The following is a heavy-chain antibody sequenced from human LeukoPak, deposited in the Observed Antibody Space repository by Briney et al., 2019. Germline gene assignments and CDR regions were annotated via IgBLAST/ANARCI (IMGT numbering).Heavy chain of an antibody. D-gene: IGHD3-10*01. CDR2: INPNSGGT. J-gene: IGHJ6*02. V-gene: IGHV1-2*02. CDR1: GYTFTGYY. CDR3: ARDNENYSPSSTRRYYGMDV. Sequence: GASVKVSCKASGYTFTGYYMHWVRQAPGQGLEWMGWINPNSGGTNYAQKFQGRVTMTRDTSINTAYMELSRLRSDDTAVYYCARDNENYSPSSTRRYYGMDVWGQGTTVTVSS.